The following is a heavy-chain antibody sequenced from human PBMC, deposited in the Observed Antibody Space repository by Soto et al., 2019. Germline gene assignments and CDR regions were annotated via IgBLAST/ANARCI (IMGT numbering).Heavy chain of an antibody. CDR3: ANAYCSSTSCPSYYYYMAV. J-gene: IGHJ6*03. Sequence: EVQLLESGGGLVQPGGSLRLSCAASGFTFSSYAMSWVRQAPGKGLEWVSAISGSGGSTYYADSVKGRFTISRDNSKNTLYLQMNSLRAEDTAVYYCANAYCSSTSCPSYYYYMAVWGKGTTVTVSS. D-gene: IGHD2-2*01. V-gene: IGHV3-23*01. CDR1: GFTFSSYA. CDR2: ISGSGGST.